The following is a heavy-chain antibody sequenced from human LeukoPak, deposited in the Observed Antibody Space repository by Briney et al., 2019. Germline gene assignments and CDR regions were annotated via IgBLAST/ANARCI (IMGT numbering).Heavy chain of an antibody. CDR1: GFAFATYW. CDR3: ARTVVGGTDYFAY. Sequence: GGSLRLSCAASGFAFATYWMTWVSQAPGKGLEWVANIKIDGTEKRYADSVKGRFTISRDNAKNSLYLQMSSLRAEDTAVYYCARTVVGGTDYFAYWRQGILVTVSS. J-gene: IGHJ4*02. V-gene: IGHV3-7*01. CDR2: IKIDGTEK. D-gene: IGHD1-26*01.